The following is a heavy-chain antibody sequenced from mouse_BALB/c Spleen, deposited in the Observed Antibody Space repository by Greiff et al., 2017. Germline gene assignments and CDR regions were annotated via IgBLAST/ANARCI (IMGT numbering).Heavy chain of an antibody. D-gene: IGHD2-12*01. CDR2: IRLKSNNYAT. V-gene: IGHV6-6*02. J-gene: IGHJ2*01. CDR3: TRGRGGYSPFDY. Sequence: EVKLEESGGGLVQPGGSMKLSCVASGFTFSNYWMNWVRQSPEKGLEWVAEIRLKSNNYATHYAESVKGRFTISRDDSKSSVYLQMNNLRAEDTGIYYCTRGRGGYSPFDYWGQGTTLTVSS. CDR1: GFTFSNYW.